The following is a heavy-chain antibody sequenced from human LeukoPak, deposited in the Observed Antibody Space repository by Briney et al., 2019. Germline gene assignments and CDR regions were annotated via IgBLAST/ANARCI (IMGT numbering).Heavy chain of an antibody. CDR1: GGSISSSSYY. Sequence: PSETLSLTFTVSGGSISSSSYYWGWIRQPPGKGLEWIGTIYYSGDTYYSTSLKSRVTISVDTSKNQFPLKLSSVTAANTAVYYCARAVTTRTFDYWGQGTLVTVSS. CDR2: IYYSGDT. J-gene: IGHJ4*02. CDR3: ARAVTTRTFDY. V-gene: IGHV4-39*01. D-gene: IGHD4-17*01.